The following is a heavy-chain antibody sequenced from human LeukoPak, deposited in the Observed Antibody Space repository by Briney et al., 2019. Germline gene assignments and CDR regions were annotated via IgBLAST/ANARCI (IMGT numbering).Heavy chain of an antibody. CDR2: ISAYNGNT. D-gene: IGHD6-13*01. CDR3: ARAPLSSSWYYYYYYMDV. V-gene: IGHV1-18*01. CDR1: GYTFTSYG. J-gene: IGHJ6*03. Sequence: ASVKVSCKASGYTFTSYGISWVRQAPGQGLEWMGWISAYNGNTNYAQKLQGRVTMTTDTSTSTAYMELRSLRSDDTAVYYCARAPLSSSWYYYYYYMDVWGKGTTVTISS.